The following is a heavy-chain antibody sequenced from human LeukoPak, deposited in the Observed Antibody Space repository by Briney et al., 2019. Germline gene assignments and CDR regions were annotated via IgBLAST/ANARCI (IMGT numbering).Heavy chain of an antibody. CDR1: GFIISNSW. J-gene: IGHJ4*02. CDR2: INSNGRRT. V-gene: IGHV3-74*01. Sequence: GGSLRLSCAGSGFIISNSWMHWVRQTPGKGLVWVSRINSNGRRTNYADSVKGRFTISRDNAKNTLYLQMDSLRAEDTAVYYCATKPDSWGQGTLVTVSS. CDR3: ATKPDS.